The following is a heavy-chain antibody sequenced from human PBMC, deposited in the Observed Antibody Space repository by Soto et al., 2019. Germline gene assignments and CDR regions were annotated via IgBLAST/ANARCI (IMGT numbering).Heavy chain of an antibody. CDR2: VNXXGXT. CDR1: GGSLSGYY. J-gene: IGHJ4*02. CDR3: GRVVIKMAIQSIDS. V-gene: IGHV4-34*01. Sequence: PSETRSLTCAVYGGSLSGYYWTWIRQPPGXGLEXFGXVNXXGXTXXXPXXXSRLKISLDTSKKEVSLEMTSVTAADTAVYYCGRVVIKMAIQSIDSWGPGTLVTVSS.